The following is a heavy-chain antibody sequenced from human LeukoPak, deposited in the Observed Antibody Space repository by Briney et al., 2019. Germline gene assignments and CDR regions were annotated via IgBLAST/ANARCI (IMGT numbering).Heavy chain of an antibody. CDR2: ISSSSSYT. J-gene: IGHJ5*02. CDR1: GFTFGDYY. D-gene: IGHD3-10*01. Sequence: TGGSLRLSCAASGFTFGDYYMSWIRQAPGKGLEWVSYISSSSSYTNYADSVKGRFTISRDNAKNSLYLQMNSLRAEDTAVYYCARDPYGSGIGWFDPWGQGTLVTVSS. CDR3: ARDPYGSGIGWFDP. V-gene: IGHV3-11*06.